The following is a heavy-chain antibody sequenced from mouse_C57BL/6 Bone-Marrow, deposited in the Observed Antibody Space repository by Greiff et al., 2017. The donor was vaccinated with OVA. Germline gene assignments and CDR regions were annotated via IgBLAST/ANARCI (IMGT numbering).Heavy chain of an antibody. CDR3: AREGYYGNYYYFDY. Sequence: QVQLQQPGAELVRPGTSVKLSCKASGYTFTSYWMHWVKQRPGQGLEWIGVIDPSDSYTNYNQKFKGKATLTVDTSSSTAYMQLSSLTSEDSAVYYWAREGYYGNYYYFDYWGQGTTLTVSS. CDR2: IDPSDSYT. D-gene: IGHD2-1*01. V-gene: IGHV1-59*01. CDR1: GYTFTSYW. J-gene: IGHJ2*01.